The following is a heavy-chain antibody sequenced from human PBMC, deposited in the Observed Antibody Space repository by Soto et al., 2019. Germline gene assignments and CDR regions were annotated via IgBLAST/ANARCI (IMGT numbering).Heavy chain of an antibody. J-gene: IGHJ4*02. D-gene: IGHD1-26*01. CDR1: GGSISSYY. CDR2: IYYSGST. Sequence: SETLCLTCTVSGGSISSYYWSWIRQPPGKGLEWIGYIYYSGSTNYNPSLKSRVTISVDTSKNQFSLKLSSVTAADTAVYYCARGVGATSFDDWGQGTLVIVSS. V-gene: IGHV4-59*01. CDR3: ARGVGATSFDD.